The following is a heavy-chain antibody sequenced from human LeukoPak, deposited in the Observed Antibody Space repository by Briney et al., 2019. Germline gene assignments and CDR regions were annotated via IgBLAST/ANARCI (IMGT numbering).Heavy chain of an antibody. J-gene: IGHJ4*02. Sequence: PGGSLRLSCAASGFTFSSYSMNWVRQAPGKGLEWVSYISSSSSTIYYADSVKGRFTVSRDNAKNSVYLQMNSLRAEDTAVYYCAREASHFSGFRKYYFDYWGRGTLVTVSS. CDR2: ISSSSSTI. V-gene: IGHV3-48*04. CDR1: GFTFSSYS. CDR3: AREASHFSGFRKYYFDY. D-gene: IGHD6-19*01.